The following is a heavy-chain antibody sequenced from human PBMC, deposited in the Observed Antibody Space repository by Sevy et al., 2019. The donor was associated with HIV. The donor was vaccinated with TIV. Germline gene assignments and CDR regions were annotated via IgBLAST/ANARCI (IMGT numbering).Heavy chain of an antibody. CDR3: ARVAVEYCTNDCYHRFDH. J-gene: IGHJ4*02. CDR1: GFTFPIYS. V-gene: IGHV3-30*04. Sequence: GGSLRLSCVASGFTFPIYSVLWVRQAPGKGLEWLTLISYDGNYKYYADSVKGRFTISRDNSNNILYLQMSSLTVEDTALYFCARVAVEYCTNDCYHRFDHWGLGTLVTVSS. D-gene: IGHD2-8*01. CDR2: ISYDGNYK.